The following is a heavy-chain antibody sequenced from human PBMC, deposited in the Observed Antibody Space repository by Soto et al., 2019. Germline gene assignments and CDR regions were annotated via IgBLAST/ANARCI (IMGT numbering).Heavy chain of an antibody. J-gene: IGHJ5*02. CDR3: ARDENDAAVAGTGWFDP. D-gene: IGHD6-19*01. Sequence: SETLSLTCAVSGGSISSSNWWSWVRQPPGKGLEWIGEIYHSGSTNYNPSLKSRVTISVDKSKNQFSLKLSSVTAADTAVYYCARDENDAAVAGTGWFDPWGQGTLVTVSS. CDR2: IYHSGST. CDR1: GGSISSSNW. V-gene: IGHV4-4*02.